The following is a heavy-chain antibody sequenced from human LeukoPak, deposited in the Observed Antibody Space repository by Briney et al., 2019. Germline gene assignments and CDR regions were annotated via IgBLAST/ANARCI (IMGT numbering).Heavy chain of an antibody. CDR1: GFTFSSYE. V-gene: IGHV3-48*03. Sequence: GGSLRLSCAVSGFTFSSYEMNWVRQAPGKGLEWVSYITRDASTIYYADSVKGRFTISRDNAKNSLYLRMNSLRAEDTAVYYCARGPSSGYYNWFDPWGQGTLVTVSS. CDR3: ARGPSSGYYNWFDP. CDR2: ITRDASTI. J-gene: IGHJ5*02. D-gene: IGHD3-22*01.